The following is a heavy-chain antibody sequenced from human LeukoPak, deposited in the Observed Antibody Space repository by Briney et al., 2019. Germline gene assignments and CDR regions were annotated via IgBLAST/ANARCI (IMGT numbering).Heavy chain of an antibody. V-gene: IGHV3-30*18. D-gene: IGHD2-15*01. J-gene: IGHJ5*02. CDR1: GFTFSSNA. Sequence: GGSLRLSCAASGFTFSSNAIHWVRQAPGKGLEWVAMILSDGNNDYYADSVKGRFTISRDNSKNTLYLQMNSLRPEDTAVYYCAKDQRDIVVVVAATTVAGWFDPWGQGTLVTVSS. CDR3: AKDQRDIVVVVAATTVAGWFDP. CDR2: ILSDGNND.